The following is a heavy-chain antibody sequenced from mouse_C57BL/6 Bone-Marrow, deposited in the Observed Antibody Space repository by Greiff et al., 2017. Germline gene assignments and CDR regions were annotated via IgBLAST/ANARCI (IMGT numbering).Heavy chain of an antibody. Sequence: VQLQQSGPELVKPGASVKISCKASGYSFTDYNMNWVKQSNGKSLEWIGVINPNYGTTSYNQKFKGKATLTVDQSSSAAYLQLNSLTSEDSAVYYCARSDYYDYDEWYFDVWGTGTTVTVSS. CDR2: INPNYGTT. CDR1: GYSFTDYN. CDR3: ARSDYYDYDEWYFDV. J-gene: IGHJ1*03. D-gene: IGHD2-4*01. V-gene: IGHV1-39*01.